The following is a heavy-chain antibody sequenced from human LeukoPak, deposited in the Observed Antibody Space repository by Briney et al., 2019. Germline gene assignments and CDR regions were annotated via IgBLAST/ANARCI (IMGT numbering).Heavy chain of an antibody. Sequence: YPSETLSLTCTVSGGSISSSSYYWGWIRQPPGKGLEWIGSIYYSGSTYYNPSLKSRVTISVDTSKNQCSLKLSSVTAADTAVYYCAKSDYDFWSGQGFFDYWGQGTLVTVSS. CDR2: IYYSGST. J-gene: IGHJ4*02. CDR1: GGSISSSSYY. V-gene: IGHV4-39*01. CDR3: AKSDYDFWSGQGFFDY. D-gene: IGHD3-3*01.